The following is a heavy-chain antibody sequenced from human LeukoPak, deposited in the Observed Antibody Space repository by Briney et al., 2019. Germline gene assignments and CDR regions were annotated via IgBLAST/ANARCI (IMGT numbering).Heavy chain of an antibody. J-gene: IGHJ4*02. CDR1: GGFFSGYY. Sequence: SETLSLTCAVYGGFFSGYYWSWIRQPPGKGLEWIGEINHSGSTNYNPSLKSRVTISVDTSKNQFSLKLSSVTAADTAVYYCASLSRRYSYGAYYFDYWGQGTLVTVSS. CDR2: INHSGST. V-gene: IGHV4-34*01. CDR3: ASLSRRYSYGAYYFDY. D-gene: IGHD5-18*01.